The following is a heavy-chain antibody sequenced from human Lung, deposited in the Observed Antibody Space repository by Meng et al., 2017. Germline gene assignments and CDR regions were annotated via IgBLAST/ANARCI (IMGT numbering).Heavy chain of an antibody. CDR1: GGSFSDYY. J-gene: IGHJ4*02. CDR3: ARGPTTMAYDFDY. V-gene: IGHV4-34*01. Sequence: HGQLPQWGAGLLKPSVSRALTFVVSGGSFSDYYWSWIRQPPGKGLEWIGEINHSGSTNYNPSLESRATISVDTSQNNLSLKLSSVTAADSAVYYCARGPTTMAYDFDYWGQGTLVTVSS. CDR2: INHSGST. D-gene: IGHD4-11*01.